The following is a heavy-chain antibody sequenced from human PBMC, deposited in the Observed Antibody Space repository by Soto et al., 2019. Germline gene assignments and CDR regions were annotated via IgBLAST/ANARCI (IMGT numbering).Heavy chain of an antibody. CDR1: GGIFNTYI. CDR2: IIPILNVS. D-gene: IGHD2-2*01. V-gene: IGHV1-69*02. J-gene: IGHJ5*02. Sequence: QVQLVQSGAEVKKPGSSVKVSCEASGGIFNTYIFNWVRQAPGQGLEWMGRIIPILNVSQHAQKFQGRLPITADKSTTSSYMELSSLRSDDTAVYYCATGLHCSSPSCYVVDPWGQGTLVTVSS. CDR3: ATGLHCSSPSCYVVDP.